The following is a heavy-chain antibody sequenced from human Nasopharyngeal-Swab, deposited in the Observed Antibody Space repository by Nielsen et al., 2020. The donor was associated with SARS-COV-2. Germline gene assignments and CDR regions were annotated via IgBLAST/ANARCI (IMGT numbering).Heavy chain of an antibody. J-gene: IGHJ2*01. Sequence: GESLKISCAASGFTFDDYTMHWVRQAPGKGLEWVSFISWDGGSTYYADSVKGRFTISRDNSKNSLYLQMNSLRTEDTALYYCAKAQYGALPRDWYFDLWGRGTLVTVSS. CDR1: GFTFDDYT. V-gene: IGHV3-43*01. CDR3: AKAQYGALPRDWYFDL. D-gene: IGHD4-17*01. CDR2: ISWDGGST.